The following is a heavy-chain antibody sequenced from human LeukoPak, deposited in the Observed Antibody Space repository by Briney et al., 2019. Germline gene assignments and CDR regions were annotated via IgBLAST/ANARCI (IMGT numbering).Heavy chain of an antibody. CDR3: AKDWQQQLGY. V-gene: IGHV3-11*06. J-gene: IGHJ4*02. D-gene: IGHD6-13*01. Sequence: GGSLRLSCAASGFDFSGYYMSWIRQAPGRGLEWVSYISTTTYKNSADSVKGRFTISRDNAKSSLYLQMNSLRAEDTAVYYCAKDWQQQLGYWGQGTLVTVSS. CDR1: GFDFSGYY. CDR2: ISTTTYK.